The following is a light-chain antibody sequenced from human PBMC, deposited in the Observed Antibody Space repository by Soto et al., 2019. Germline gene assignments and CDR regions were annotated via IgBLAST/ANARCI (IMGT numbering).Light chain of an antibody. CDR2: GAS. Sequence: LSLSPGERATLSCRDSKSVSSSYLAWYQQKPGQDXSXXXYGASTRDTGIQARFSGSGSGKEFNLTISSFQSEDFAVYHCQEYNIWRWTVGEGTKVDI. J-gene: IGKJ1*01. V-gene: IGKV3-15*01. CDR3: QEYNIWRWT. CDR1: KSVSSSY.